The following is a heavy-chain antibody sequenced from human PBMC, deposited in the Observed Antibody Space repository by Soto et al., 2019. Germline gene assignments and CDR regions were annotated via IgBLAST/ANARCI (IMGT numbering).Heavy chain of an antibody. J-gene: IGHJ6*02. CDR1: GYTLTELS. Sequence: VSVKVSCKVSGYTLTELSMHWVRQAPGKGLEWMGGFDPEDGETIYAQKFQGRVNMTEDTSTDTAYMEMSSLRSEDTAVYYLATDRRGGSSGWYLSYYYYGMDVWGQGTTVTVSS. V-gene: IGHV1-24*01. CDR2: FDPEDGET. CDR3: ATDRRGGSSGWYLSYYYYGMDV. D-gene: IGHD6-19*01.